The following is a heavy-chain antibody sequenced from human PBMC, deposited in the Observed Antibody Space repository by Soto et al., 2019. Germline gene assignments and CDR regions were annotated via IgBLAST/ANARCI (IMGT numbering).Heavy chain of an antibody. V-gene: IGHV4-59*01. CDR3: ASGGRAYCSGGSCYDLFDY. D-gene: IGHD2-15*01. Sequence: SETLSLTCTVSGGSISSYYWSWIRQPPGKGLEWIGYIYYSGSTNYNPSLKSRVTMSVDTSKNQFSLKLSSVTAADTAVYYCASGGRAYCSGGSCYDLFDYWGQGTLATVSS. J-gene: IGHJ4*02. CDR1: GGSISSYY. CDR2: IYYSGST.